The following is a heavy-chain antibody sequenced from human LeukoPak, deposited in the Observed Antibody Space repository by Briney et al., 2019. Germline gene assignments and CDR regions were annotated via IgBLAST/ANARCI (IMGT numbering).Heavy chain of an antibody. CDR2: ISSSSSYI. Sequence: GGSLRLSWAASGFIFSSHHMNWVRQAPGKGLEWVSSISSSSSYIYYADSVKGRFTISRDNAKNSLYLQMNSLRAEDTAVYYCARGYSSSWYYFDYWGQGTLVTVSS. CDR1: GFIFSSHH. D-gene: IGHD6-13*01. V-gene: IGHV3-21*01. J-gene: IGHJ4*02. CDR3: ARGYSSSWYYFDY.